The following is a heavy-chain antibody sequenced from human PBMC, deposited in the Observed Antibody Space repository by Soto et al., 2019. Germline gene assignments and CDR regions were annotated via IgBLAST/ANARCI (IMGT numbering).Heavy chain of an antibody. V-gene: IGHV4-30-2*01. CDR1: GISITRGGSS. CDR2: LSYSGSA. Sequence: PSETLSLTCAVSGISITRGGSSWTWIRQPPGKGLDWIGYLSYSGSAYYNPSLKSRATISVDRSKNQFSLKLNSVTTADTAVYYCAREVNYWFDPWGQGTLVTVSS. J-gene: IGHJ5*02. D-gene: IGHD2-21*01. CDR3: AREVNYWFDP.